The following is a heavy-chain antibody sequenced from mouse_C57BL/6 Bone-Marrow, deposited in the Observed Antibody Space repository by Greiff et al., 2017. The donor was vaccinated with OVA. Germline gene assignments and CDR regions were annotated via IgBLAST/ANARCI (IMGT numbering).Heavy chain of an antibody. Sequence: EVKLVESGGGLVQPGGSLSLSCAASGFTFTDYYMSWVRQPPGKALEWLGFIRNKANGYTTEYSASVKGRFTISRDNSQSILYLQMNALRAEDSATYYCARGAHVGSSSAGFAYWGQGTLVTVSA. D-gene: IGHD1-1*01. V-gene: IGHV7-3*01. CDR1: GFTFTDYY. J-gene: IGHJ3*01. CDR3: ARGAHVGSSSAGFAY. CDR2: IRNKANGYTT.